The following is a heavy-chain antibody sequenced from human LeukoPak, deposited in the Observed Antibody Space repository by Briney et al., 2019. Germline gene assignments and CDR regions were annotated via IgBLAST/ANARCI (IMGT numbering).Heavy chain of an antibody. D-gene: IGHD6-13*01. J-gene: IGHJ5*02. Sequence: ETLSLTCAVYGGSFSGYYWSWIRQPPGKGLEWVSSISSSSSYIYYADSVKGRFTISRDNAKNSLYLQMNSLRAEDTAVYYCARGAAAEFDPWGQGTLVTVSS. CDR1: GGSFSGYY. V-gene: IGHV3-21*01. CDR2: ISSSSSYI. CDR3: ARGAAAEFDP.